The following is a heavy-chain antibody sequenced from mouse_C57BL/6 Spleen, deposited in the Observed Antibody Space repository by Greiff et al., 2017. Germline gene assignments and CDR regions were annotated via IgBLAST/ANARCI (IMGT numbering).Heavy chain of an antibody. CDR1: GYTFTDYA. D-gene: IGHD3-1*01. CDR3: ARAGLPGDD. CDR2: ISTYYGDA. J-gene: IGHJ4*01. V-gene: IGHV1-67*01. Sequence: QVQLQQSGPELVRPGVSVKISCKGSGYTFTDYAMHWVKQSHAKSLEWIGVISTYYGDASYNKKFKDKATMTVAKSSSTAYMELARLTSEDSAVYYCARAGLPGDDWGQGTSVTVSS.